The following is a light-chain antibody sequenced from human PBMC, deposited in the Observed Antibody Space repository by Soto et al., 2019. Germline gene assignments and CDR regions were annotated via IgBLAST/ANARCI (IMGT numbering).Light chain of an antibody. Sequence: EIVLTQSPGTLSLSPGERATLSCRASQSVSSSFLAWYQQKPGQAPRLLIYGASSRATGIPDRFSGSGSGTDFTLTISRLEPEDFAVYSCQQYGSSPPWTFGQGNKVEIK. CDR2: GAS. V-gene: IGKV3-20*01. CDR1: QSVSSSF. J-gene: IGKJ1*01. CDR3: QQYGSSPPWT.